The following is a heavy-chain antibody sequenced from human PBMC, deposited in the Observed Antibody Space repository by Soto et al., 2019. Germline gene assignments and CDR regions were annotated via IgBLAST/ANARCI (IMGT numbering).Heavy chain of an antibody. CDR2: IWTSGST. CDR1: GDSMSKYY. D-gene: IGHD3-16*01. J-gene: IGHJ4*02. Sequence: QVQLQESGPGLVKPSETLSLTCNVSGDSMSKYYWSWVRQPAGKGLEWIGRIWTSGSTNYNPPLKSRVTMSIDTSNKHFSLDLKSVTAADTAVYYCARTVGAAYYFDFWGQGVLVTVSS. CDR3: ARTVGAAYYFDF. V-gene: IGHV4-4*07.